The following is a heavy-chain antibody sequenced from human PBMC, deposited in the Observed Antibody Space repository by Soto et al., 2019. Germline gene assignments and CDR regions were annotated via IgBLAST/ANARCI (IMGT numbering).Heavy chain of an antibody. J-gene: IGHJ4*02. V-gene: IGHV3-64D*06. Sequence: GSLRLSCSASGFTFSIYAMHWVRQAPGKGLEYVSSISTNGGSTDYADSVKGRFTISRDNSKNTVYLQMSSLRVEDTAVYYCVKGEYYYDSSGYYHFDYWGQGTLVPV. CDR1: GFTFSIYA. D-gene: IGHD3-22*01. CDR3: VKGEYYYDSSGYYHFDY. CDR2: ISTNGGST.